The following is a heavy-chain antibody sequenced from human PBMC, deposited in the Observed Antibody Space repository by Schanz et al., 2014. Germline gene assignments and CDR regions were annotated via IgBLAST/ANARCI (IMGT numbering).Heavy chain of an antibody. D-gene: IGHD3-3*01. CDR3: ARDKGGYYPFDY. CDR2: IKQDESER. J-gene: IGHJ4*02. Sequence: EVQVVESGGGLVQPGGSLRLSCEASGFTLTSYALTWVRQAPGKGLEWVANIKQDESERSYVDSVKGRFTISRDNAKNSLYLQMNSLRAEDTAVYYCARDKGGYYPFDYWGQGTLVTVSS. CDR1: GFTLTSYA. V-gene: IGHV3-7*01.